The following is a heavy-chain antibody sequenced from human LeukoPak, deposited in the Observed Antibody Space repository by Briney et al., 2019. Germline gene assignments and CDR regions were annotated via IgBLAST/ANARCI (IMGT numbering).Heavy chain of an antibody. CDR2: IYYSGST. D-gene: IGHD1-26*01. CDR1: GDSIRSGGYY. CDR3: ARVWSYYGSVY. J-gene: IGHJ4*02. Sequence: SQTLSLTCTVSGDSIRSGGYYWSWIRQHPGKGLEWIGYIYYSGSTYYNPSLKSRLTISVDTSKNHFSLKLSSVTAADTAVYYCARVWSYYGSVYWGQGTLVTVSS. V-gene: IGHV4-31*03.